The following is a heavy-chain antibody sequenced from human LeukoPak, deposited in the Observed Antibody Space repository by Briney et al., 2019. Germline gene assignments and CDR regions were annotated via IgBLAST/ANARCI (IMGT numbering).Heavy chain of an antibody. CDR1: GGSISIYY. J-gene: IGHJ4*02. D-gene: IGHD1-7*01. CDR3: VRDRELFY. CDR2: VYNSGST. V-gene: IGHV4-59*01. Sequence: AETLSLTCTVSGGSISIYYWSWIRQPPGKGLEWLGYVYNSGSTDYNPSLKSRVTISADTSKNQFSLKLSSVTAADTAVYYCVRDRELFYWGQGTLVAVSS.